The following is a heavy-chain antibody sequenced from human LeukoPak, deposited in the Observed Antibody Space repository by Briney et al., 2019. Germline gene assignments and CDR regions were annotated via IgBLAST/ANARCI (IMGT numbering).Heavy chain of an antibody. J-gene: IGHJ5*02. CDR3: ARDHMYYDFWSGYLQNWFAP. V-gene: IGHV1-18*01. CDR2: ISAYNGNT. D-gene: IGHD3-3*01. Sequence: GASVMVSCKASGYTFTSYGISWVRQALGQGLEWMGWISAYNGNTNYAQKLQGRVTVTTDTSTSTAYMELRSLRSDDTAVYYCARDHMYYDFWSGYLQNWFAPWGQGTLVTVPS. CDR1: GYTFTSYG.